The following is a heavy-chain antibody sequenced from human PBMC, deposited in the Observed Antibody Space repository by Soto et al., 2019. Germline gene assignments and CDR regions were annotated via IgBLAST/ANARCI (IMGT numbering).Heavy chain of an antibody. D-gene: IGHD1-26*01. V-gene: IGHV4-59*08. CDR1: GGSISSYY. CDR2: IYYSGST. J-gene: IGHJ4*02. Sequence: SETLSLTCTVSGGSISSYYWSWIRQPPGKGLEWIGYIYYSGSTNYNPSLKSRVTISVDTSKNQFSLKLSSVTAADTAVYYCARGMLWGGSYSDYFDYWGQGTLVTVSS. CDR3: ARGMLWGGSYSDYFDY.